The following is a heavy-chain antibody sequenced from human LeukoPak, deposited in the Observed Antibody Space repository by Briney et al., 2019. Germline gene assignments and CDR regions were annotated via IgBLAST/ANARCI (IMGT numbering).Heavy chain of an antibody. CDR1: GGSISSYY. CDR3: ARLIMITFGGVIVNNWFDP. CDR2: IYSTGST. Sequence: SETLSLTCTVSGGSISSYYWSWIRQPAGKGLEWIGRIYSTGSTNYNPSLKSRVTMSVDTSKNQFSLKLSSVTAADTAVYYCARLIMITFGGVIVNNWFDPWGQGTLVTVSS. J-gene: IGHJ5*02. D-gene: IGHD3-16*02. V-gene: IGHV4-4*07.